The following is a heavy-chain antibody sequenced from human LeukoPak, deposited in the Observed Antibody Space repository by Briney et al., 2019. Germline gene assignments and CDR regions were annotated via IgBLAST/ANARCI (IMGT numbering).Heavy chain of an antibody. CDR1: GGSISSYY. CDR3: ARTPGDMVRGAQGFDP. J-gene: IGHJ5*02. CDR2: IYYSGST. Sequence: KPSETLSLTCTVSGGSISSYYWSWIRQPPGKGLEWIGYIYYSGSTNYNPSLKSRVTISVDTSKNQFSLKLSSVTAADTAVYYCARTPGDMVRGAQGFDPWGQGTLVTVSS. V-gene: IGHV4-59*01. D-gene: IGHD3-10*01.